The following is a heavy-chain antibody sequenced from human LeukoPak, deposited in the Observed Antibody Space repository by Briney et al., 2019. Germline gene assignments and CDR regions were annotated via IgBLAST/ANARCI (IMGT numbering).Heavy chain of an antibody. J-gene: IGHJ4*02. CDR3: ASSSYDYGDYIPFDY. V-gene: IGHV1-69*05. CDR2: IIPIFGTA. D-gene: IGHD4-17*01. CDR1: GGTFSSYA. Sequence: SVKVSCKASGGTFSSYAISWVRQAPGQGLEWMGGIIPIFGTAYYAQKLQGRVTMTTDTSTSTAYMELRSLRSDDTAVYYCASSSYDYGDYIPFDYWGQGTLVTVSS.